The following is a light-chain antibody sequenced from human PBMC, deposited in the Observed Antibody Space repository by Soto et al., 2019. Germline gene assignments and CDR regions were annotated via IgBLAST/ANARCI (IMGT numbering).Light chain of an antibody. Sequence: QSALTQPASVSGSPGQSITISCTGTSSDVGSYNFVSWYQQHPGKAPKLMIYEGSKRPSGVSNRFSGSKSDNTASLTISGLQAEDEADYYCCSYAGSSTWVFGTGTKLTVL. CDR1: SSDVGSYNF. CDR3: CSYAGSSTWV. CDR2: EGS. V-gene: IGLV2-23*01. J-gene: IGLJ1*01.